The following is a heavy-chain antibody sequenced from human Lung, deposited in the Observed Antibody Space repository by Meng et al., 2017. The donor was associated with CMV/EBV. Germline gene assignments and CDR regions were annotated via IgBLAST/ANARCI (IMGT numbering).Heavy chain of an antibody. CDR1: GFIVSDNY. D-gene: IGHD6-6*01. V-gene: IGHV3-53*01. J-gene: IGHJ6*02. CDR2: IYSNENT. CDR3: AREQGYFSSKHYYYHLDV. Sequence: SCAASGFIVSDNYMNWVRQAPGKGLEWISIIYSNENTYYADSVKGRFTISRDNSKNTLYLQMNSLRAEDTAVYYCAREQGYFSSKHYYYHLDVWXQGPTVTVSS.